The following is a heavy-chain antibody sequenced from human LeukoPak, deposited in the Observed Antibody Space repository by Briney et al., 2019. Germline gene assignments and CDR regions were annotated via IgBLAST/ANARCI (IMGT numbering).Heavy chain of an antibody. CDR1: GFTFSSYW. J-gene: IGHJ4*02. Sequence: GSLRLSCAASGFTFSSYWMSWVRQAPGKGLEWVANIKQDGSEKYYVDSVKGRFTISRDNAKNSLYLQMNSLRAEDTAVYYCARVNQEVFWSGYYTDYWGQGTLVTVSS. CDR3: ARVNQEVFWSGYYTDY. CDR2: IKQDGSEK. D-gene: IGHD3-3*01. V-gene: IGHV3-7*01.